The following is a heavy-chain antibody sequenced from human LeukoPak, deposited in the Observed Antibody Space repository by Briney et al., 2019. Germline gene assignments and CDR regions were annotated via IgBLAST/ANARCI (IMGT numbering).Heavy chain of an antibody. V-gene: IGHV3-23*01. CDR2: ISGSGGST. D-gene: IGHD2-15*01. Sequence: GGSLRLSCAAFGFTFSSYAMNWVRQAPGKGLEWVSTISGSGGSTYYADSVKGRFTISRDNSRNTMYLQMISLRAEDTAVYFCAKSPLAYCSGGTCYLYFDNWGQGTLVTVSS. CDR3: AKSPLAYCSGGTCYLYFDN. J-gene: IGHJ4*02. CDR1: GFTFSSYA.